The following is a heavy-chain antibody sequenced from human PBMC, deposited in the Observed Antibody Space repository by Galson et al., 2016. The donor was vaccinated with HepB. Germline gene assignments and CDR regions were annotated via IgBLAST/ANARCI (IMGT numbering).Heavy chain of an antibody. V-gene: IGHV3-23*01. J-gene: IGHJ6*03. CDR2: ISGNSGNT. D-gene: IGHD3-10*01. CDR1: GFTFSSYA. CDR3: ARDVGSAYGIYHYYYMDV. Sequence: SLRLSCAASGFTFSSYAMRWVRQAPGKGLEWVSTISGNSGNTYYADSVKGRFTISRDNSKNTVSLQMNNLRVEDTAVYYCARDVGSAYGIYHYYYMDVWGKGTTVTVSS.